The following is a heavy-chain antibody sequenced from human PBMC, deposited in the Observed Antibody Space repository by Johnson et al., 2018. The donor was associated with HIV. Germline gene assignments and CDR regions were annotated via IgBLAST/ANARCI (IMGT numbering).Heavy chain of an antibody. J-gene: IGHJ3*02. CDR1: GFTFDDYG. CDR3: ARPRTTVTQVDAFDI. Sequence: EVQLVESRGGVVRPGGSLRLSCAASGFTFDDYGMSWVRQAPGKGLEWVSGINWNGGSTGYADSVKGRFTISRDNAKNSLYLQMNSLRAEDTALYYCARPRTTVTQVDAFDIWGQGTMVTVSS. D-gene: IGHD4-17*01. V-gene: IGHV3-20*04. CDR2: INWNGGST.